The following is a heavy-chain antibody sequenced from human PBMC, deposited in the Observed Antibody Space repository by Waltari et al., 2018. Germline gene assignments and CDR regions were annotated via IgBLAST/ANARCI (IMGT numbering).Heavy chain of an antibody. Sequence: QVQLQQWGAGLLKPSETLSLTCAVYGGSFSGYYWSWIRQPPGKGLEWIGEIKHSGSTNYNPSLKSRVTISVDTSKNQFSLKLSSVTAADTAVYYCARAPISYGSGSYYNSWGQGTLVTVSS. J-gene: IGHJ5*02. V-gene: IGHV4-34*01. CDR3: ARAPISYGSGSYYNS. CDR1: GGSFSGYY. D-gene: IGHD3-10*01. CDR2: IKHSGST.